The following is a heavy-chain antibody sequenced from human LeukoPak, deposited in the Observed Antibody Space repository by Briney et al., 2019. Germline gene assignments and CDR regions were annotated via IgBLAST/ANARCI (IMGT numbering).Heavy chain of an antibody. CDR3: ARGYFDWLKVRDAFDI. J-gene: IGHJ3*02. CDR1: GGTFSSYA. D-gene: IGHD3-9*01. Sequence: SVKVSCKASGGTFSSYAIIWVRQAPGQGLEWMGGIIPIFGTANYAQKFQGRVTITADESTSTAYMELSSLRSEDTAVYYCARGYFDWLKVRDAFDIWGQGTMVTVSS. CDR2: IIPIFGTA. V-gene: IGHV1-69*13.